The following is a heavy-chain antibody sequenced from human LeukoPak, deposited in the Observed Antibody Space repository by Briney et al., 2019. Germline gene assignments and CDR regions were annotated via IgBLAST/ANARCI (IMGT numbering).Heavy chain of an antibody. CDR1: GFTFSSYS. CDR3: ARGPAYGGYVNY. V-gene: IGHV3-21*01. J-gene: IGHJ4*02. Sequence: GGSLRLSCAASGFTFSSYSMNWVRQAPGKGLEWVSSISSSSSYIYYADSVKGRFTISRDNSKNTLYLQMNSLRAEDTAVYYCARGPAYGGYVNYWGQGTLVTVSS. CDR2: ISSSSSYI. D-gene: IGHD4-23*01.